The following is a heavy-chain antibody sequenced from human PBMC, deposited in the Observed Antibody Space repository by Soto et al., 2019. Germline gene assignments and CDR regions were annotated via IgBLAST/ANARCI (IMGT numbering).Heavy chain of an antibody. CDR2: IYYLGTT. J-gene: IGHJ3*02. D-gene: IGHD1-26*01. CDR1: AGSISNGGTY. CDR3: PRHGITGSYYAAFDI. V-gene: IGHV4-39*01. Sequence: SETLSLTCSVSAGSISNGGTYWSWIRQHPGMGPEWIGYIYYLGTTFYNPSLKSRVTSSVDTSKNQFALKLSSVTAAETVVYYCPRHGITGSYYAAFDIWGQGTMVPVSS.